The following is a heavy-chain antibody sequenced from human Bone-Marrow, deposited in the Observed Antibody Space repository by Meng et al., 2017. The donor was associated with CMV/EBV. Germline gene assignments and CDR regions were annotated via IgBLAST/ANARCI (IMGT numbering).Heavy chain of an antibody. D-gene: IGHD2-2*01. V-gene: IGHV1-8*03. CDR2: MNPNSGNT. CDR3: ARSRPVQLPRRWFDP. Sequence: ASVKVSCKASGGTFSSYAISWVRQATGQGLEWMGWMNPNSGNTGYAQKFQGRVTITRNTSISTAYMELSSLRSEDTAVYYCARSRPVQLPRRWFDPWGQGTLVTVSS. J-gene: IGHJ5*02. CDR1: GGTFSSYA.